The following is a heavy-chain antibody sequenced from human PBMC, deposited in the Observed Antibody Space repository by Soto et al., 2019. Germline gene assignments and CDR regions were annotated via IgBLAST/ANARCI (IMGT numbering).Heavy chain of an antibody. J-gene: IGHJ6*02. V-gene: IGHV4-30-4*01. CDR2: IYYSGST. D-gene: IGHD6-13*01. Sequence: TLSLTCTVSGGSISSGDYYWSWIRQPPGKGLEWIGYIYYSGSTYYNPPLRSRVTISVDTSKNQFSLKLSSVTAADTAVYYCARDGKIAAQSPHTNYYYGMDVWGQGTTVTVSS. CDR1: GGSISSGDYY. CDR3: ARDGKIAAQSPHTNYYYGMDV.